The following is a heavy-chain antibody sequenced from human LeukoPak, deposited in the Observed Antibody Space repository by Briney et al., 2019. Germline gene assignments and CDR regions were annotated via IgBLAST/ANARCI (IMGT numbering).Heavy chain of an antibody. Sequence: PGGSLRLSCAASGFTFSDYYMSWIRQAPGKGLEWVSYISSSGSTIYYADSVKGRFTISRDNAKNSLYLQMNSLRAEDTAVYYCARERPGRYSSGWYGGRGDYYYMDVWGKGTTVTVSS. CDR2: ISSSGSTI. CDR1: GFTFSDYY. D-gene: IGHD6-19*01. J-gene: IGHJ6*03. CDR3: ARERPGRYSSGWYGGRGDYYYMDV. V-gene: IGHV3-11*04.